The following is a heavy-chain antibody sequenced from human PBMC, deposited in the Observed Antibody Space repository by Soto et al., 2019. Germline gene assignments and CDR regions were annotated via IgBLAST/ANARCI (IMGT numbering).Heavy chain of an antibody. CDR2: ISRDGNNK. CDR1: GFTFRFYD. J-gene: IGHJ4*02. D-gene: IGHD4-4*01. V-gene: IGHV3-30*18. CDR3: AKDAYTPIRTTAHDAGGLDH. Sequence: QVQLVESGGGVVQPGKSLRLSCATSGFTFRFYDMHWVRQAPGKGLEWLAVISRDGNNKDYGDSVKGRFTISRDNSKNTMVMPMNSLREEDTAVYYCAKDAYTPIRTTAHDAGGLDHWGRGTLVTVSS.